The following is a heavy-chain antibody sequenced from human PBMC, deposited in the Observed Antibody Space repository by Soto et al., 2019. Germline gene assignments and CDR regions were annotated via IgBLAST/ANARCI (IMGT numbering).Heavy chain of an antibody. D-gene: IGHD6-13*01. V-gene: IGHV4-59*08. Sequence: QVQLQESGPGLVKPSETLSLTCTVSGGSISSYYWSWIRQPPGKGLEWIGYIYYSGSTNYHPSLKSGVTISVDTSKNQVSLKLRSVTAADTAVYYCARRYSGSFDYWGQGTLGSVSS. CDR3: ARRYSGSFDY. CDR2: IYYSGST. J-gene: IGHJ4*02. CDR1: GGSISSYY.